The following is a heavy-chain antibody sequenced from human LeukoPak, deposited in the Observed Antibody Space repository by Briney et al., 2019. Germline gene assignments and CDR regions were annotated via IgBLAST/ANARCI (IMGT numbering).Heavy chain of an antibody. V-gene: IGHV4-59*01. J-gene: IGHJ6*03. Sequence: SETLSLTCTVSGGSISSYYWNWIRQPPGKGLEWIGYIYYSGSTNYNPSLKSRVTISVDTSKNQFSLKLSSVTAADTAVYYCARDVNWNDDYYYYMDVWGKGTTVTVSS. D-gene: IGHD1-1*01. CDR1: GGSISSYY. CDR3: ARDVNWNDDYYYYMDV. CDR2: IYYSGST.